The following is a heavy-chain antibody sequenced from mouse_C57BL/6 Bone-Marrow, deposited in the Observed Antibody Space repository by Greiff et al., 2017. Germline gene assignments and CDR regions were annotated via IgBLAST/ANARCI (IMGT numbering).Heavy chain of an antibody. J-gene: IGHJ4*01. CDR1: GFSFTDYN. Sequence: EVKLVESGPELVKPGASVKISCKASGFSFTDYNMNWVKQSNGKSLEWIGVINPNYGTTSYNQKFKGKATLTVDQSSSTAYMQLNSLTSEDSAVYYCARGYDYDYAMDYWGQGTSVTVSS. D-gene: IGHD2-4*01. CDR2: INPNYGTT. V-gene: IGHV1-39*01. CDR3: ARGYDYDYAMDY.